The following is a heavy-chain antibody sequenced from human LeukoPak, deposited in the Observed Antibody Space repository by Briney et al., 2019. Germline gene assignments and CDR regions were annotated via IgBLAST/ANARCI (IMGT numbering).Heavy chain of an antibody. CDR3: ARDGRRMYNYGGSDYHFDY. D-gene: IGHD3-22*01. CDR2: ISAYNGNT. CDR1: GYTFTSYG. J-gene: IGHJ4*02. V-gene: IGHV1-18*01. Sequence: ASVKVSCKASGYTFTSYGISWVRQAPGQGLEWMGWISAYNGNTNYAQKLQGRVTMTTDTSTSTAYMELRSLRSDDTALYYCARDGRRMYNYGGSDYHFDYWGQGTLVTVSS.